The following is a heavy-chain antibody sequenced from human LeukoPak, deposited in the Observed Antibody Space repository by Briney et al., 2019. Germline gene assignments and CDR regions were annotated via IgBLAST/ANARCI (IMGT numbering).Heavy chain of an antibody. CDR1: GYSFTSYW. CDR2: IYPGDSDT. CDR3: ARQFHRYSSGWTDY. Sequence: GESLKISCKGSGYSFTSYWIGWVRQMPGKGLEGMGIIYPGDSDTRYSPSCQGQVTISADKSISTAYLQWSSLKASDTAMYYCARQFHRYSSGWTDYWGQGTLVTVSS. D-gene: IGHD6-19*01. J-gene: IGHJ4*02. V-gene: IGHV5-51*01.